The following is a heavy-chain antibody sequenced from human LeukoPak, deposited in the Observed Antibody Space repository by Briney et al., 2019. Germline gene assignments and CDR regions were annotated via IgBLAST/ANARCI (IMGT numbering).Heavy chain of an antibody. V-gene: IGHV2-70*01. J-gene: IGHJ4*02. Sequence: SGPALVKPTQTLTLTCTFSGFSLSTSGMCVSWIRQPSGKALEWLALIDWDDDKYYSTSLKTRLTISKDTSKNQVVLTMTNMDPVDTATYYCARIRSGYSSGWYPFDYWGQGTLVTVSS. CDR1: GFSLSTSGMC. CDR3: ARIRSGYSSGWYPFDY. D-gene: IGHD6-19*01. CDR2: IDWDDDK.